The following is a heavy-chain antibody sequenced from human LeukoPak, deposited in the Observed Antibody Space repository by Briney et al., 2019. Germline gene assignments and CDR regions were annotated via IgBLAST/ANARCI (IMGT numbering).Heavy chain of an antibody. D-gene: IGHD1-1*01. CDR3: AKTGNPATGDY. J-gene: IGHJ4*02. CDR1: GFIFSSHG. Sequence: QTGGTLRLSCAASGFIFSSHGMNWVRQAPGKGLEWVSGISPSGDITYYADSVKGRFTISRDNSKNSLYLQMNSLRTEDTAVYYCAKTGNPATGDYWGQGTLVTVSS. CDR2: ISPSGDIT. V-gene: IGHV3-23*01.